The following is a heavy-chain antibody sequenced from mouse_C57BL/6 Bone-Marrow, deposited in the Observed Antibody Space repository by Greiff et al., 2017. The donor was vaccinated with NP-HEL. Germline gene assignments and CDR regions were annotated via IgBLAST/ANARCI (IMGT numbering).Heavy chain of an antibody. J-gene: IGHJ1*03. D-gene: IGHD1-1*01. V-gene: IGHV1-64*01. Sequence: QVQLQQSGAELVKPGASVKLSCKASGNTLPSYWMHWVKRRPGQGLEWIGMFHPNSVSTNYNKKFKRKATLTVDKSSSTAYMQLSSLTSEDSAVYYCAKGAYYGSSPYWYFDVWGTGTTVTVSS. CDR3: AKGAYYGSSPYWYFDV. CDR1: GNTLPSYW. CDR2: FHPNSVST.